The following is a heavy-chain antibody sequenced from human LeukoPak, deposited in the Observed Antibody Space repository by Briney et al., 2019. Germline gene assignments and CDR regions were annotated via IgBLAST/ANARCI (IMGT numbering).Heavy chain of an antibody. J-gene: IGHJ3*01. Sequence: GGSLRLSCAASGFTVSSNYMSWVRQAPGKGLMWVSQSKYDGSTKSYAASVRGRFTISRDNAKNTLYLHMDSLRAEDTAVYYCARSDYFHNWGQGTMVVVSA. CDR3: ARSDYFHN. V-gene: IGHV3-74*01. D-gene: IGHD2/OR15-2a*01. CDR1: GFTVSSNY. CDR2: SKYDGSTK.